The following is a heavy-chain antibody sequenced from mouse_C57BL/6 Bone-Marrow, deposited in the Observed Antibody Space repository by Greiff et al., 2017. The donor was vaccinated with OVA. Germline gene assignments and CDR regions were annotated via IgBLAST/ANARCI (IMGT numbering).Heavy chain of an antibody. J-gene: IGHJ2*01. CDR1: GYTFTSYG. V-gene: IGHV1-81*01. Sequence: VMLVESGAELARPGASVKLSCKASGYTFTSYGISWVKQRTGQGLEWIGEIYPRSGNTYYNEKFKGKATLTADKSSSTAYMELRSLTSEDSAVYFCARGYSNYPFDYWGQGTTLTVSS. CDR2: IYPRSGNT. CDR3: ARGYSNYPFDY. D-gene: IGHD2-5*01.